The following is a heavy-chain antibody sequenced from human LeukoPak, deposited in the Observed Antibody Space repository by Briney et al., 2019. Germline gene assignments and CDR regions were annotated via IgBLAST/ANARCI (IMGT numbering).Heavy chain of an antibody. D-gene: IGHD2-15*01. CDR2: IYYSGST. J-gene: IGHJ3*02. CDR1: GGSISSSSYY. CDR3: ARHRRNIVVVAAATSVKAFDI. Sequence: SETLSLTCTVSGGSISSSSYYWVWLRPPPGKGLEWIGSIYYSGSTYYNPSLKSLVTISVDTSKNQFSLKLSSGTAADSAVYYCARHRRNIVVVAAATSVKAFDIWGQGTMVTVSS. V-gene: IGHV4-39*01.